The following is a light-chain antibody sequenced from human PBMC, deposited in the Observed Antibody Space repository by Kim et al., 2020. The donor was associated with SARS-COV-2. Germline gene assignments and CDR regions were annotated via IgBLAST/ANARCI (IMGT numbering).Light chain of an antibody. CDR1: NIGSKS. V-gene: IGLV3-21*04. CDR3: QVWDSSSEHL. Sequence: SYELTQPPSVSVAPGKTARITCGGNNIGSKSVHWYQQKPGQAPVLVIYYDSDRPSGIPERFSGSNSGNTATLTISRVEAGDEADYYCQVWDSSSEHLFGGGTKLTVL. CDR2: YDS. J-gene: IGLJ3*02.